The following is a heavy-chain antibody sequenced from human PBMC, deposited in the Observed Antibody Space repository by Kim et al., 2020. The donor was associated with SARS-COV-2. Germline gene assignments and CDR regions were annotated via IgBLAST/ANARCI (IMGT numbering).Heavy chain of an antibody. J-gene: IGHJ6*02. CDR3: ARDELGIFGAINYYYGMDV. V-gene: IGHV3-33*01. CDR1: GFNFSNYG. Sequence: GGSLRLSCAASGFNFSNYGMHWVRQAPGKGLEWVAVIWYDGSYKYYADSVKGRFTISRDNSKNTLYLQMNSLRAEDTAVYYCARDELGIFGAINYYYGMDVWGQGTTVTVSS. D-gene: IGHD3-3*01. CDR2: IWYDGSYK.